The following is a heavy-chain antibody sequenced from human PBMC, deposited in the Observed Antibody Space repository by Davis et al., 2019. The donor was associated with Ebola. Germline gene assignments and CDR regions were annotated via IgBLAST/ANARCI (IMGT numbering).Heavy chain of an antibody. CDR3: ARETRGYSYGAMFYYYYGMDV. D-gene: IGHD5-18*01. J-gene: IGHJ6*02. V-gene: IGHV5-51*01. CDR2: IYPGDSDT. CDR1: GYSFTSYW. Sequence: GESLKISCKGSGYSFTSYWIGWVRQMPGKGLEWMGIIYPGDSDTRYSPSFQGQVTISADKSISTAYLQWSSLKASDIAMYYCARETRGYSYGAMFYYYYGMDVWGQGTTVTVSS.